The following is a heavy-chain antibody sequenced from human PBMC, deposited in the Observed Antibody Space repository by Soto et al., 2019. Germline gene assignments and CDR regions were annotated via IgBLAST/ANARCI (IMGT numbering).Heavy chain of an antibody. D-gene: IGHD1-1*01. CDR1: GGTFSSYP. J-gene: IGHJ3*01. Sequence: ASVKVSCKASGGTFSSYPISWVRQAPGQGLEWMGRIIPILGIANYAQKFQGRVRITVDKSTSTAYMELSSLRSEDTAVYYCARDLSSGNLKNLWGQGTMVTVSS. CDR2: IIPILGIA. CDR3: ARDLSSGNLKNL. V-gene: IGHV1-69*04.